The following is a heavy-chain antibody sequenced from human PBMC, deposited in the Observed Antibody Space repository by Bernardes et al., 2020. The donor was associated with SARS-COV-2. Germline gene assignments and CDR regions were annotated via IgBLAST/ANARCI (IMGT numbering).Heavy chain of an antibody. CDR1: GLTISSHG. CDR3: ARDVGGTDWRFAFDV. D-gene: IGHD3-9*01. CDR2: INSDGSIT. V-gene: IGHV3-74*03. J-gene: IGHJ3*01. Sequence: GGSLRLSCVASGLTISSHGMHWVRQAPGKGLVWVSRINSDGSITTYADAVKGRFTISRDNAKNTLYLQMNSLRAEDTAVYYCARDVGGTDWRFAFDVWGPGTMVHVSS.